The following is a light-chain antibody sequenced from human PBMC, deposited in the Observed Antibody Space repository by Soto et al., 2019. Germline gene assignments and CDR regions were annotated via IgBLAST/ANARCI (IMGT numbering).Light chain of an antibody. V-gene: IGLV1-44*01. Sequence: QSALTQPPSASGAPGQMVTISCSGSASNIGRDPVNWYQQVPGTAPKLLIYENNHRPSGVPDRFSGSKSGTSASLVISGLQSEDEAEYFCAGWDGSLKGFVFGTGTKV. J-gene: IGLJ1*01. CDR1: ASNIGRDP. CDR3: AGWDGSLKGFV. CDR2: ENN.